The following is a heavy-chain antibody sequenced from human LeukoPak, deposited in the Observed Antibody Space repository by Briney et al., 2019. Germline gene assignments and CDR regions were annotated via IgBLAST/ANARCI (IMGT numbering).Heavy chain of an antibody. Sequence: SETLSLTCAVYGGSFSGYYWSWIRQPPGKGLEWIGEINHSGSTNYNPSLKSRVTISVDTSKNQFSLKLSSVTAADTAVYYCARRMRSAWRIARYYFDYWGQGTLVTVSS. V-gene: IGHV4-34*01. D-gene: IGHD6-6*01. CDR3: ARRMRSAWRIARYYFDY. J-gene: IGHJ4*02. CDR1: GGSFSGYY. CDR2: INHSGST.